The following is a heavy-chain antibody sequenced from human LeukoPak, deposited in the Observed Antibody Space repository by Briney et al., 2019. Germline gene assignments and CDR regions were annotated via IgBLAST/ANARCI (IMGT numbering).Heavy chain of an antibody. J-gene: IGHJ4*02. D-gene: IGHD5-24*01. CDR2: INHSEST. V-gene: IGHV4-34*01. CDR3: ARGLGFRRWLQLSY. Sequence: SETLSLTCAVYGGSFSGYYWSWIRQPPGKGLEWIGEINHSESTNYNPSLKSRVTISVDTSKNQFSLKLSSVTAADTAVYYCARGLGFRRWLQLSYWGQGTLVTVSS. CDR1: GGSFSGYY.